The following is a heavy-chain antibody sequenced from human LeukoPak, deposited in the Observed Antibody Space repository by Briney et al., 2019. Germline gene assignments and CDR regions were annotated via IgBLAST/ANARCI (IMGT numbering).Heavy chain of an antibody. J-gene: IGHJ5*02. V-gene: IGHV1-46*01. CDR2: INPSGGST. CDR1: GYTFTGYY. D-gene: IGHD3-3*01. Sequence: ASVKVSCKASGYTFTGYYMHWVRQAPGQGLEWMGWINPSGGSTSYAQKFQGRVTMTRDTSTSTVYMELSSLRSEDTAVYYCAREGEGGAGVYYDFWSGSADAWFDPWGQGTLVTVSS. CDR3: AREGEGGAGVYYDFWSGSADAWFDP.